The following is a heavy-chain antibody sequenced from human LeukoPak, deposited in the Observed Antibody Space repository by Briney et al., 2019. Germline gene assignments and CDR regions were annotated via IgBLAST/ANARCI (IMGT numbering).Heavy chain of an antibody. CDR1: GFTFSSYW. J-gene: IGHJ1*01. Sequence: GGSLRLSCAASGFTFSSYWMHWVRQAPGKGLVWVSRSKSDGKTNYADSVKGRFTISRDNAKNTVSLQMNSLRAEDTGVYYCARAPSEIGGYYPEYFRHWGQGTLVTVSS. D-gene: IGHD3-22*01. CDR3: ARAPSEIGGYYPEYFRH. V-gene: IGHV3-74*01. CDR2: SKSDGKT.